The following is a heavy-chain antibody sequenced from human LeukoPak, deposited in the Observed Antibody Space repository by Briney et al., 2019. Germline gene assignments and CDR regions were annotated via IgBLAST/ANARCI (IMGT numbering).Heavy chain of an antibody. J-gene: IGHJ4*02. D-gene: IGHD1-26*01. V-gene: IGHV3-43*02. CDR3: AKDIGTGWDLDY. CDR2: IRGDANTR. CDR1: GFIFDNYA. Sequence: GGSLRLSCAASGFIFDNYAMHWVRQAPGKGPEWLSLIRGDANTRYYGDSMKGRITISRDNSKNSLYLHMNSLRTEDTVLYYCAKDIGTGWDLDYWGQGTLVTVSS.